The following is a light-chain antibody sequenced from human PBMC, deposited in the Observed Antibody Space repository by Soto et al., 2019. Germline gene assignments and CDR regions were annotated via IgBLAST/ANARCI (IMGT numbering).Light chain of an antibody. CDR1: QSVSSN. V-gene: IGKV3-15*01. CDR2: GAS. CDR3: QHYNNWPRT. Sequence: EIVMTQSPATLYVSPGERATLSCRASQSVSSNLAWYQQKPGQAPRLLIYGASTRATGIPARFSGSGSGTEFTLTFSSLQSEDFAVYYCQHYNNWPRTFGQGTKVEIK. J-gene: IGKJ1*01.